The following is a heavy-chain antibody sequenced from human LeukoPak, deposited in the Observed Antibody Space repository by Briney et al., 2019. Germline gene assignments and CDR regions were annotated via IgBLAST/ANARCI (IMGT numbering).Heavy chain of an antibody. CDR2: INHSGST. V-gene: IGHV4-34*01. CDR1: GGSFSGYY. D-gene: IGHD6-19*01. CDR3: ARARIAVAGPTDFDY. J-gene: IGHJ4*02. Sequence: PSETLSLTCAVYGGSFSGYYWSWVRQPPGKGLEWIGEINHSGSTNYNPSLKSRVTISVDTSKNQFSLKLSSVTAADTAVYYCARARIAVAGPTDFDYWGQGTLVTVSS.